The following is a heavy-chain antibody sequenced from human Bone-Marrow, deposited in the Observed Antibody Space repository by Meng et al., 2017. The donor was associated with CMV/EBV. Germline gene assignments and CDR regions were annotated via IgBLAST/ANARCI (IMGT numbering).Heavy chain of an antibody. CDR1: GFTFSSYW. Sequence: GESLKISCAASGFTFSSYWMSWVRQAPGKGLEWVANIKQDGSEKYYVDSVKGRFTISRDNAKNSLYLQMNSLRAEDTAVYYCARIDRDGYDYYFDYWGQARLVTVSS. J-gene: IGHJ4*02. D-gene: IGHD5-24*01. CDR3: ARIDRDGYDYYFDY. CDR2: IKQDGSEK. V-gene: IGHV3-7*01.